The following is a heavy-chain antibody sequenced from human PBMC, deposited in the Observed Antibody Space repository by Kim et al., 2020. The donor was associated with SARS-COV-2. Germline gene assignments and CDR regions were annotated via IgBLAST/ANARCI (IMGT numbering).Heavy chain of an antibody. D-gene: IGHD1-26*01. J-gene: IGHJ6*02. Sequence: ASVKVSCKASGYTFTSYGISWVRQAPGQGLEWMGWISAYNGNTNYAQKLQGRVTMTTDTSTSTAYMELRSLRSDDTAVYYCASPMGALNRRGMEVWGQGTTVTVSS. CDR2: ISAYNGNT. CDR1: GYTFTSYG. CDR3: ASPMGALNRRGMEV. V-gene: IGHV1-18*01.